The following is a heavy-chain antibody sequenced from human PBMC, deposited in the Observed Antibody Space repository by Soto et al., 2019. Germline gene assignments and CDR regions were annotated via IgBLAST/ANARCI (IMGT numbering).Heavy chain of an antibody. CDR3: AKAGYSSGWSSYYFDY. CDR2: MSGTGGST. CDR1: GFTFSSYA. Sequence: EVQLLESGGGVVQPGRSLRLSCAASGFTFSSYAMNWVRKAPGKGLEWVSAMSGTGGSTYYADTVKGRFTISRYNSKNTLYQQMNGLRVEYTAVFYGAKAGYSSGWSSYYFDYWGQGTMVTVSS. J-gene: IGHJ4*02. V-gene: IGHV3-23*01. D-gene: IGHD6-19*01.